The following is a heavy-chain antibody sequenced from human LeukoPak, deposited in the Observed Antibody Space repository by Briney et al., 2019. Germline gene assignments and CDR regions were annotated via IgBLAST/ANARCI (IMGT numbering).Heavy chain of an antibody. V-gene: IGHV3-30*18. J-gene: IGHJ4*02. Sequence: PGGSLRLSCAASGFTCSRSAVHWVRQAPGKGLGWVAVISHDGSNTDYTDSVKGRFTISRDNSKNTLYLQMNSLRAEDTAVYYCAKEMKPWMHFDYWGQGTLVTVSS. CDR1: GFTCSRSA. D-gene: IGHD5-12*01. CDR2: ISHDGSNT. CDR3: AKEMKPWMHFDY.